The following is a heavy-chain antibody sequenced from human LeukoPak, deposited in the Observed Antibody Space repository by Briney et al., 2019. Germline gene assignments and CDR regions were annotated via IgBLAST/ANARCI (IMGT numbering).Heavy chain of an antibody. Sequence: PGGSLRLSCAASGFTFSSYWMHWVRQAPGNGLVWVSRIKSDGSTTNYANSVRGRFTISRDNAKNTLYLQMNSLRAEDTAVYYCARGVDRSGELTYWGQGTLVTVSS. J-gene: IGHJ4*02. V-gene: IGHV3-74*01. CDR3: ARGVDRSGELTY. CDR2: IKSDGSTT. CDR1: GFTFSSYW. D-gene: IGHD3-10*01.